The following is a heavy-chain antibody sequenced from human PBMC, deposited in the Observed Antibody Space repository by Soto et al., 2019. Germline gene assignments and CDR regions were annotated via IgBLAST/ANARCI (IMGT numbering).Heavy chain of an antibody. Sequence: EVQLLESGGGLVQPGGSLRLSCVASGFSFSSYAMTWVRQAPGKGLEWVSVISGIDGSTYYADSVKGRFTISRDNSKNTVYLQMNSLRAEDTALYYCASDRETDAWYEDYWGQGTLVTVSS. CDR3: ASDRETDAWYEDY. CDR1: GFSFSSYA. V-gene: IGHV3-23*01. D-gene: IGHD6-13*01. CDR2: ISGIDGST. J-gene: IGHJ4*02.